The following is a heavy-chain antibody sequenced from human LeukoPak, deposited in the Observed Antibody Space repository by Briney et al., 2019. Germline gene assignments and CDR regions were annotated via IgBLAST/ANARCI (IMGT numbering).Heavy chain of an antibody. CDR3: ARGHIAVAAKYYFDY. Sequence: PSETLSLTCTVSGGSISSYYWSWIRQPPGKGLEWIGYIYYSGSTNYNPSLKSRVTISVDTSKNQFSLKLSSVTAADTAVYYCARGHIAVAAKYYFDYWGQGTLVTVSS. CDR2: IYYSGST. CDR1: GGSISSYY. D-gene: IGHD6-19*01. J-gene: IGHJ4*02. V-gene: IGHV4-59*12.